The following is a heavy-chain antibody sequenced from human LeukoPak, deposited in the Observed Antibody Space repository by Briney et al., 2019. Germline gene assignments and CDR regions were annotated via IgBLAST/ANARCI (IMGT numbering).Heavy chain of an antibody. CDR1: GGSISSSSYY. J-gene: IGHJ4*02. CDR3: ARSSRGYSYGFADY. Sequence: SETLSLTCTVSGGSISSSSYYWGWIRQPPGKGLEWIGSIYYSGSTYYNPSLKSRVTISVDTSKNQFSLKLSSVTAADTAVYYCARSSRGYSYGFADYWGQGTLVTVSS. D-gene: IGHD5-18*01. CDR2: IYYSGST. V-gene: IGHV4-39*07.